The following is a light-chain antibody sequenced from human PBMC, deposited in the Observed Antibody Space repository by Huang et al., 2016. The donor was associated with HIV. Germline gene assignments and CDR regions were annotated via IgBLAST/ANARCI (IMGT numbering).Light chain of an antibody. CDR3: QQYYSSPQT. CDR2: WAS. J-gene: IGKJ1*01. CDR1: QSVYSSSTSKDY. Sequence: DIIMTQSPDSLAVSLGERATLNCRSSQSVYSSSTSKDYMAWCQQKPGQLPRLLLFWASTREAGVPDRFSGSGSGTHFTLTIANLEAEDAAIYYCQQYYSSPQTFGQGTRVEVK. V-gene: IGKV4-1*01.